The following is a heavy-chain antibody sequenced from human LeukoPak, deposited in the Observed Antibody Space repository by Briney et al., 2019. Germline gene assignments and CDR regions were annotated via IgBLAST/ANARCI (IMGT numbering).Heavy chain of an antibody. D-gene: IGHD3-9*01. CDR1: GGSISSGSYY. V-gene: IGHV4-61*02. CDR3: AREVGIAWNILCYYYYMDV. CDR2: VYTSGSA. J-gene: IGHJ6*03. Sequence: PSETLSLTCTVSGGSISSGSYYWSWIRQPAGKGLEWIGRVYTSGSANYNPSLKSRVARSVDTSKKQFSLQLCAVTATDTAVYYCAREVGIAWNILCYYYYMDVWGKGTTVTISS.